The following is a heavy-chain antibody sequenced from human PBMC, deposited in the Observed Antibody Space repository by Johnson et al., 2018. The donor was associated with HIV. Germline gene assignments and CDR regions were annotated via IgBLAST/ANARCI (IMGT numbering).Heavy chain of an antibody. CDR3: ARERINDGFDI. V-gene: IGHV3-NL1*01. CDR2: ISWNSGSI. CDR1: GFTFSSYA. D-gene: IGHD2-15*01. Sequence: QVQLVESGGGVVQPGGSLRLSCAASGFTFSSYAMHWVRQAPGQGLEWVSGISWNSGSIGYADSVKGRFTISRDNSKNTVYLQMNRLRAEDTAVYYCARERINDGFDIWGQGTMVTVSS. J-gene: IGHJ3*02.